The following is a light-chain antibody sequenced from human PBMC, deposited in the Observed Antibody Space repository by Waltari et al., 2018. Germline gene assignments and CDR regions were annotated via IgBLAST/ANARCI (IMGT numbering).Light chain of an antibody. Sequence: EIVMTPSPVTLYVSPGESASISCRASQGVSSKLAWYQQKFGQAPKVLIYDVSTRATGTPARFSGTGSGTEFTLIISSLQSEDFALYYCQQYYNWPLTFGGGTKVEIK. V-gene: IGKV3-15*01. CDR2: DVS. J-gene: IGKJ4*01. CDR1: QGVSSK. CDR3: QQYYNWPLT.